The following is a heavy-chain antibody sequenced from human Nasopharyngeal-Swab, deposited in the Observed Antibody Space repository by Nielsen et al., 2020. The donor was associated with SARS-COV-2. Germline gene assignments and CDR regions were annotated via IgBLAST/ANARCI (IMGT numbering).Heavy chain of an antibody. CDR2: IDPSDSYT. J-gene: IGHJ4*02. Sequence: GESLKISCQGSGYSFTSYWISWVRQMPGKGLEWMGRIDPSDSYTNYSPSFQGHVTISADKSISTAYLQCSSLKASDTAMYYCARHLPVQQLVDYWGQGTLVTVSS. CDR1: GYSFTSYW. V-gene: IGHV5-10-1*01. D-gene: IGHD6-13*01. CDR3: ARHLPVQQLVDY.